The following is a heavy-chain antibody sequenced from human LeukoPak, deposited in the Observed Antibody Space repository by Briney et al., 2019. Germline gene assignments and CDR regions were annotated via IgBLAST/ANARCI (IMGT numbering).Heavy chain of an antibody. Sequence: SETLSLTCTVSGDSINNYYWSWIRQPPGKGLEWIGYIYHSGSTNYNPSPSLKSRVTISVDRSKNQFSLKLSSVTAADTAVYYCASYRGSGWYKDGMAVWGQGTTVTVSS. D-gene: IGHD6-19*01. CDR1: GDSINNYY. CDR2: IYHSGST. J-gene: IGHJ6*02. CDR3: ASYRGSGWYKDGMAV. V-gene: IGHV4-4*09.